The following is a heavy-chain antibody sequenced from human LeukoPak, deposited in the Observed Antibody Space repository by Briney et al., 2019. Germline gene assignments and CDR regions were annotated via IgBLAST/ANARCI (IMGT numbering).Heavy chain of an antibody. V-gene: IGHV1-18*01. CDR3: ARDYSSGWPNFDY. D-gene: IGHD6-19*01. CDR2: ISTYNGNT. Sequence: DSVKVSCKASGYTFTSYGISWVRQAPGQGLEWMGWISTYNGNTNYAQKVQGRVTMTTDTSTSTAYMELRSLRSDDTAVYHCARDYSSGWPNFDYWGQGTLVTVSS. CDR1: GYTFTSYG. J-gene: IGHJ4*02.